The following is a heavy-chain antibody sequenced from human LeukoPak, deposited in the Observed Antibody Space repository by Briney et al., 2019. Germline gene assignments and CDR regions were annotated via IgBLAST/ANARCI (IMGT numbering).Heavy chain of an antibody. CDR3: AKDSGGIAVAGTCFDY. CDR1: GFTFSSYS. CDR2: ISSSSSYI. Sequence: GGSLRLSCAASGFTFSSYSMNWVRQAPGKGLEWVSSISSSSSYIYYADSVKGRFTISRDNSKNSLYLQMNSLRTEDTALYYCAKDSGGIAVAGTCFDYWGQGTLVTVSS. V-gene: IGHV3-21*04. D-gene: IGHD6-19*01. J-gene: IGHJ4*02.